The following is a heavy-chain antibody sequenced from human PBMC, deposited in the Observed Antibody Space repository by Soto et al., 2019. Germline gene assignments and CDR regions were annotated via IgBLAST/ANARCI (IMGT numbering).Heavy chain of an antibody. CDR3: ARGGGVGVAGSAAFDM. CDR1: GYPVTAYY. J-gene: IGHJ3*02. V-gene: IGHV1-2*02. Sequence: QLHLVQSGAVVKKSGASVTVSCSASGYPVTAYYMHWVRQAPGRGLEWMGGINPATGAAKYTQTFQGRVTMTRDTSTSTVFMELSGLTSEDTAVFYWARGGGVGVAGSAAFDMWGQGTLVTVSS. D-gene: IGHD3-3*01. CDR2: INPATGAA.